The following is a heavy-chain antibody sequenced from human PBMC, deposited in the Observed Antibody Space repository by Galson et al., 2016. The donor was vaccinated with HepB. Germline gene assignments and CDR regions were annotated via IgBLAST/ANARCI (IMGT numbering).Heavy chain of an antibody. Sequence: SVKVSCKASGGTFSSFAINWVRQAPGQGLEWMGGIIPVFGTPNYAQKFRGRVTITADKSASTAYMELSNLRTQDTAVYYWASHTRGQYDSGRYEFNYWGQRTLVTVSS. V-gene: IGHV1-69*06. D-gene: IGHD3-10*01. J-gene: IGHJ4*02. CDR2: IIPVFGTP. CDR1: GGTFSSFA. CDR3: ASHTRGQYDSGRYEFNY.